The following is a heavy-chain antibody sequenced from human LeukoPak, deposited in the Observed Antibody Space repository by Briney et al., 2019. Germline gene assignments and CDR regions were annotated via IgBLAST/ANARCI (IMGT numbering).Heavy chain of an antibody. Sequence: SETLSLTCTVSGVSISSYYWSWLRQPPGKGLEWVGYIYYSGSTNYNPSLKSRVTISVDTSKNQFSLKLSSVTAADTAVYYCARGGHYGSGSYGNYWGQGTLVTVSS. CDR2: IYYSGST. J-gene: IGHJ4*02. CDR3: ARGGHYGSGSYGNY. D-gene: IGHD3-10*01. CDR1: GVSISSYY. V-gene: IGHV4-59*01.